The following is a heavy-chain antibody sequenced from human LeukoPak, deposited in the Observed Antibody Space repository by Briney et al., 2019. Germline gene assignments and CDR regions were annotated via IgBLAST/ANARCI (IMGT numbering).Heavy chain of an antibody. CDR3: ARDRRRIAAAGNIDY. D-gene: IGHD6-13*01. J-gene: IGHJ4*02. CDR1: GYTFTSYG. V-gene: IGHV1-18*01. CDR2: ISAYNGNT. Sequence: ASVKVSCKASGYTFTSYGISWVRQAPGQGLEWMGWISAYNGNTNYAQKLQGRVTMTTDTSTSTAYTELRSLRSDDTAVYYCARDRRRIAAAGNIDYWGQGTLVTVSS.